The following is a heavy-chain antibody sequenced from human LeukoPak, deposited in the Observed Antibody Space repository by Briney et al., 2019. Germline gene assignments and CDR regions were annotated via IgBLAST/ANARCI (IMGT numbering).Heavy chain of an antibody. Sequence: GGSLSLSCAASGFTFSSYDMHWVRQATGKGLEWVSAIGTAGDTYYPGSVKGRFTISRENAKNSLYLQMNSLRAEDTAVYYCARDRCSGGSCQDDAFDIWGQGTMVTVSS. J-gene: IGHJ3*02. V-gene: IGHV3-13*01. D-gene: IGHD2-15*01. CDR1: GFTFSSYD. CDR2: IGTAGDT. CDR3: ARDRCSGGSCQDDAFDI.